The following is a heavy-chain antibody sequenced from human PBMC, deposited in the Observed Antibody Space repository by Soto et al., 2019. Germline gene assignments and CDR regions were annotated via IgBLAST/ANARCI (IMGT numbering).Heavy chain of an antibody. CDR1: GYTFTAYA. J-gene: IGHJ3*02. Sequence: QVQLVQSGEEVKEPGTSVVVSCRASGYTFTAYAINWVRQAPGQGLEWMGWYSAYSVSPTYAQKLQDRVTMTTDTSSDTDYMELMSLKSHDTAVYYCERAGYYYGSTTYDGIDIGCQGTSVTGSS. CDR3: ERAGYYYGSTTYDGIDI. D-gene: IGHD3-10*01. V-gene: IGHV1-18*01. CDR2: YSAYSVSP.